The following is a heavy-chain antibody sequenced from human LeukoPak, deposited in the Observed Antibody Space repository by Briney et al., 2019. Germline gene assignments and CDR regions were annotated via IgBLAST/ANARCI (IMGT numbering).Heavy chain of an antibody. Sequence: SETLSLTCSVSGGSISSSSYFWGYIRRPPGMGLEWLGSIYYSGSSYYNPSLKSRVAISVDTSKNQFSLKLSSVTAADTSVYYCARQTDDANYYGSGSYRHGMDVWGQGTTVTVSS. CDR1: GGSISSSSYF. J-gene: IGHJ6*02. CDR3: ARQTDDANYYGSGSYRHGMDV. CDR2: IYYSGSS. D-gene: IGHD3-10*01. V-gene: IGHV4-39*01.